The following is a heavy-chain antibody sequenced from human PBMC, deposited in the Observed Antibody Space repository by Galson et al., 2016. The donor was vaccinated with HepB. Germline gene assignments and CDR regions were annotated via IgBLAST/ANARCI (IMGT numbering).Heavy chain of an antibody. Sequence: SLRLSCAASGFTFSTYWMHWVRQAPGKGLVCVARTNSDGSSTNYADSVKGRFTISRDNAKNTLYLQMNSLRAENTAMYYCVRGSNSWKGVDVSGQGTMVTVSS. J-gene: IGHJ3*01. CDR3: VRGSNSWKGVDV. V-gene: IGHV3-74*01. CDR2: TNSDGSST. D-gene: IGHD1-20*01. CDR1: GFTFSTYW.